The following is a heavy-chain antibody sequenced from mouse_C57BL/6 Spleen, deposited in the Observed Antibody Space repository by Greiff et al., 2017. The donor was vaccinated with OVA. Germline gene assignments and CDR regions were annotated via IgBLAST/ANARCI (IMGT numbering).Heavy chain of an antibody. V-gene: IGHV1-78*01. Sequence: VQLQQSDAELVKPGASVKISCKVSGYTFTDHTIHWMKQRPEQGLEWIGYIYPRDGSTKYNEKFKGKATLTADKSSRTAYMQLNSLTSEDSAVYFGARRHYYYGSSYAMDYWGQGTSVTVSS. CDR3: ARRHYYYGSSYAMDY. J-gene: IGHJ4*01. D-gene: IGHD1-1*01. CDR2: IYPRDGST. CDR1: GYTFTDHT.